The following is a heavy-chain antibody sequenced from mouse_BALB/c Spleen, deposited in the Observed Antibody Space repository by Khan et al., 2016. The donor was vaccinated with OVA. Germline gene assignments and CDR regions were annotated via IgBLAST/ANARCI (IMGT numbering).Heavy chain of an antibody. CDR1: GYRFTSYI. Sequence: VQLKESGPELVKPGTSVKMPCKASGYRFTSYIIHWVKQKPGQGLEWIGYINPYNGATKYNEKFKGKATLTSDKSSNTAYMELSSLTSEDSAVYYCARGNWQSYYFDYWGQGTTLTVSS. V-gene: IGHV1S136*01. CDR2: INPYNGAT. D-gene: IGHD4-1*01. J-gene: IGHJ2*01. CDR3: ARGNWQSYYFDY.